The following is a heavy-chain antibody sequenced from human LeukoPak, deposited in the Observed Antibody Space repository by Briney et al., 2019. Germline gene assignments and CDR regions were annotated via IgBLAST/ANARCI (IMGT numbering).Heavy chain of an antibody. J-gene: IGHJ4*02. CDR1: GYTFTSHW. V-gene: IGHV5-51*01. Sequence: NRGESLKISCKGSGYTFTSHWIAWVRQMPGKGLEWMGIIYPGDSDIRYSSSFQGQVTISADKSISTAYLQWSSLKASDTAMYYCARGYRLDSWGQGTLVTVSS. CDR2: IYPGDSDI. CDR3: ARGYRLDS. D-gene: IGHD3-16*02.